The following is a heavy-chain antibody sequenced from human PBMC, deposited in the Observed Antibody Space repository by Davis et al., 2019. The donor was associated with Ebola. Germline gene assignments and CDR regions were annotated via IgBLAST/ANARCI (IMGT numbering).Heavy chain of an antibody. CDR3: ASTIVLVPAAIDY. J-gene: IGHJ4*02. V-gene: IGHV4-34*01. Sequence: SETLSLTCAVYGGSFSGYYWSWIRQPPGKGLEWIGEINHSGSTNYNPSLKSRVTISVDTSKNQFSLKLSSVTAADTAVYYCASTIVLVPAAIDYWGQGTLVTVSS. CDR2: INHSGST. D-gene: IGHD2-2*02. CDR1: GGSFSGYY.